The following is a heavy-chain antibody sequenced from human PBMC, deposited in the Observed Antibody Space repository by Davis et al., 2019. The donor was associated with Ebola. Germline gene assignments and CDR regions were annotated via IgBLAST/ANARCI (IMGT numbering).Heavy chain of an antibody. V-gene: IGHV4-34*01. CDR3: AAATVTTVYFDY. CDR1: GGSFSGYY. J-gene: IGHJ4*02. CDR2: INHSGST. Sequence: SETLSLTCAVYGGSFSGYYWSWIRQPPGKGLEWIGEINHSGSTNYNPSLKSRVTISVDTSKNQFSLKLSSVTAADTAVYYCAAATVTTVYFDYWGQGTLVTVSS. D-gene: IGHD4-17*01.